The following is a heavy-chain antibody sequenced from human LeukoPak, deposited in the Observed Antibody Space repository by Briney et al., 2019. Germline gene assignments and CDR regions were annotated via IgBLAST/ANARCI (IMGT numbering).Heavy chain of an antibody. J-gene: IGHJ3*02. Sequence: PSETLSLTCTVSGGSISSYYWSWSRQPPGKGLEWIGYIYYSGSTNYNPSLKSRVTISIDTSKNQFSLKLTSVTAADTAVYYCARGQRAFDIWGQGTMVTVSS. V-gene: IGHV4-59*12. CDR3: ARGQRAFDI. CDR1: GGSISSYY. CDR2: IYYSGST.